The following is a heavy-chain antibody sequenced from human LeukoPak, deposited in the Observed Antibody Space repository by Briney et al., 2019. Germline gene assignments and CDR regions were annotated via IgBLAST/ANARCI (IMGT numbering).Heavy chain of an antibody. D-gene: IGHD2-2*01. V-gene: IGHV3-7*03. CDR3: VTDRAPAPLGPVWYFHL. Sequence: GGSLRLTCAATGFTFSAYWMNWVRQTPGKGLEWVANIKQDGSENYYVDSVKGRFTISRDNAKNSLYLQMNSLRVEDTAMYYCVTDRAPAPLGPVWYFHLWRRGTLVTVSS. CDR2: IKQDGSEN. CDR1: GFTFSAYW. J-gene: IGHJ2*01.